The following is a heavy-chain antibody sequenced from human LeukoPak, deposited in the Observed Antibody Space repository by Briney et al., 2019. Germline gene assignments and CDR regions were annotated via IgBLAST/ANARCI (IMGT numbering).Heavy chain of an antibody. Sequence: GGSLRLSCAASGFTFSSYSMNWVRQAPGKGLEWVSSISSSSSYIYYADSVKGRFTISRDNAKNSLYLQMKSLRAEDTAVYYCARGAPYYYYMDVWGKGTTVTVSS. J-gene: IGHJ6*03. CDR3: ARGAPYYYYMDV. V-gene: IGHV3-21*01. CDR1: GFTFSSYS. CDR2: ISSSSSYI.